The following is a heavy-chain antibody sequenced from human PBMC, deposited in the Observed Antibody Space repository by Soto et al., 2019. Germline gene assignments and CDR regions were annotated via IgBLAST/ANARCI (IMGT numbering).Heavy chain of an antibody. CDR3: ARGRASGSYYLLDY. D-gene: IGHD3-10*01. CDR2: INPNSGNI. Sequence: ASVKVSCKASGDTFTTYDINWVRQATGHGLEWMGWINPNSGNIGYAQRFQGRVTMTRDTAIRTAYMEVSSLRSDDTAVYYCARGRASGSYYLLDYWGQGTLVTAPQ. J-gene: IGHJ4*02. CDR1: GDTFTTYD. V-gene: IGHV1-8*01.